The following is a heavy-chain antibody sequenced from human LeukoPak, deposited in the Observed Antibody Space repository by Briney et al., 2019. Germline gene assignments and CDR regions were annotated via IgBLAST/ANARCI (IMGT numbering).Heavy chain of an antibody. CDR2: ISGGVSST. CDR3: ARDLVPNNYYYYGMDV. CDR1: GFTFGNYG. V-gene: IGHV3-23*01. J-gene: IGHJ6*02. Sequence: PGGSLRLSCAASGFTFGNYGMYWVRQAPGKGLEWVSGISGGVSSTYYADSVKGRLTISRDNSENTLYLQMNSLRAEDTAVYYCARDLVPNNYYYYGMDVWGQGTTVTVSS. D-gene: IGHD3-10*01.